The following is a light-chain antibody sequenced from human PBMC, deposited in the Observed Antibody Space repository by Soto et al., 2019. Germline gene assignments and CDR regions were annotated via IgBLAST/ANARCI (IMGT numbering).Light chain of an antibody. V-gene: IGKV2-28*01. Sequence: DVVMTQSPLSLPVTPGEPASISCRSSQSVLYSNGYNYLDWYLQKPGQSPQLLIYLGSYRASGVPDRFTGSGSGTDFTLKISRVEAEDVGVYYCMQALQTPFTFGPGTKVEIK. CDR1: QSVLYSNGYNY. J-gene: IGKJ3*01. CDR2: LGS. CDR3: MQALQTPFT.